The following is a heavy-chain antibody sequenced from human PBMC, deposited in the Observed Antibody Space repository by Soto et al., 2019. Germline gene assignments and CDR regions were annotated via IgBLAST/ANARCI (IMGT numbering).Heavy chain of an antibody. CDR3: ARDLRVYTSGSDLGY. CDR1: GFTFSSYG. Sequence: GGSLRLSCIAPGFTFSSYGMHWVRQAPGKGLEWVALLSYQGSDKFYSDSVKGRFTISRDKPKSMLYLEMNSLRPDDTAVYYCARDLRVYTSGSDLGYWRQGTLVTVSS. V-gene: IGHV3-30*03. D-gene: IGHD3-10*01. J-gene: IGHJ4*02. CDR2: LSYQGSDK.